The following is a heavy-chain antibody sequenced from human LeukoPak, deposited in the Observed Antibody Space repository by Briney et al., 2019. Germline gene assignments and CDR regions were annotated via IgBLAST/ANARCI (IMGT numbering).Heavy chain of an antibody. CDR3: ARDYKYAFDN. CDR1: GFTFSDYS. Sequence: GGSLRLSCAASGFTFSDYSMNWVRQAPGKGLEWISYIGIDSGNTNYADSVKGRFTISGDKAKNSLYLQMNSLRVEDTAVYYCARDYKYAFDNWGQGNLVTLSS. D-gene: IGHD5-24*01. V-gene: IGHV3-48*01. J-gene: IGHJ4*02. CDR2: IGIDSGNT.